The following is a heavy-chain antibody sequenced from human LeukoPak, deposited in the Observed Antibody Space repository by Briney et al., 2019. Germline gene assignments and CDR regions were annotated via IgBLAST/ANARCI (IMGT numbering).Heavy chain of an antibody. CDR3: ARAGGSGTTLDY. CDR2: ISGSGGRT. CDR1: GFTFSSYA. J-gene: IGHJ4*02. Sequence: GGSLRLSCAASGFTFSSYAMSWVRQAPGKGLEWVSSISGSGGRTYHADSVKGRFTISRDNAKNSLYLQMNSLRAEDTAVYYCARAGGSGTTLDYWGQGTLVTVSS. V-gene: IGHV3-23*01. D-gene: IGHD3-10*01.